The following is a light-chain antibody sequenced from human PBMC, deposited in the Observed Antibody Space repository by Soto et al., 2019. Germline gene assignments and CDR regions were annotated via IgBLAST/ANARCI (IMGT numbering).Light chain of an antibody. J-gene: IGLJ1*01. CDR1: SSDVGGYHY. Sequence: QSALTQPASVSGSHGQSIPISCTGTSSDVGGYHYVSWYQQHPGKAPKLMIYEVSNRPSGVSNRFSCSKSGNTASLTISGLHAEDEANYYCTSYTSSSTPYVFVTGTQLTV. V-gene: IGLV2-14*01. CDR3: TSYTSSSTPYV. CDR2: EVS.